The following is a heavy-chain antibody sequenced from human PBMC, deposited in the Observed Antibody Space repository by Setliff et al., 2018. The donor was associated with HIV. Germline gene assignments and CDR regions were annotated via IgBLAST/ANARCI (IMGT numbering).Heavy chain of an antibody. D-gene: IGHD2-21*01. CDR3: TRGGIYCGNDGCHRYFFDF. Sequence: ASVKVSCKTSGDLLTSYAFNWVRQAPGQGLEWMGWINTYNGHTNYAEKFQDRVTMTTDTSTRTVYMELRRLTSDDTALYYCTRGGIYCGNDGCHRYFFDFWGQGTLVTVS. CDR1: GDLLTSYA. V-gene: IGHV1-18*01. CDR2: INTYNGHT. J-gene: IGHJ4*02.